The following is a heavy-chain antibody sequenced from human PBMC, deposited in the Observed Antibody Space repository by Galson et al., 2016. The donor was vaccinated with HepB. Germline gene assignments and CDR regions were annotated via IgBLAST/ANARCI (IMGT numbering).Heavy chain of an antibody. J-gene: IGHJ3*01. CDR3: TRGEVTTFSDAFDL. CDR2: ISRDGSFT. Sequence: SLRLSCAASGFSFSNYWMHWVRHVPGKGLLWVSRISRDGSFTNYADSVKGRFTVSRDNLNKTLSLQMNDLRVEDTATYYCTRGEVTTFSDAFDLWGPGTMVSVSS. V-gene: IGHV3-74*01. D-gene: IGHD3-16*01. CDR1: GFSFSNYW.